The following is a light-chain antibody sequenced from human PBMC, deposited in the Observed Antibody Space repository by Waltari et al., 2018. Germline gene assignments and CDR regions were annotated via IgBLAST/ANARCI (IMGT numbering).Light chain of an antibody. V-gene: IGKV2-28*01. CDR1: QTLLHRNGFNY. CDR3: MQALQGLT. CDR2: LTS. Sequence: DIVMTQSPLSLPVTPGEPAATPCRSSQTLLHRNGFNYLDWYVQKPGQSPQLLIFLTSNRASGVPDRFSGSGSGTDFTLKITRVETEDVGIYYCMQALQGLTFGQGTRLEIK. J-gene: IGKJ5*01.